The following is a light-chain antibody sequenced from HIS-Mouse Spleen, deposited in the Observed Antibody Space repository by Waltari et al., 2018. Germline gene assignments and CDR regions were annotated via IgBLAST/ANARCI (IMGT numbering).Light chain of an antibody. CDR2: AAS. CDR1: QGISSY. V-gene: IGKV1-9*01. J-gene: IGKJ2*01. CDR3: QQLNSYPMYT. Sequence: DIQLTQSPSFLSASVGDRVTITCRASQGISSYLAWYLQKPGKAPKLLIYAASTLQSGVPSRFSGSGSGTEFTLTISSLQPEDFATYYCQQLNSYPMYTFGQGTKLEIK.